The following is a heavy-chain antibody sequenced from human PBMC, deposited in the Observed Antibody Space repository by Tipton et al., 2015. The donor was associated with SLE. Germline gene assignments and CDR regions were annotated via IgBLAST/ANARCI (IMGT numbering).Heavy chain of an antibody. V-gene: IGHV4-59*01. CDR3: ARETSSSDAFDI. D-gene: IGHD6-13*01. Sequence: TLSLTCTVSGGSFSSYYWSWIRQPPGKGLEWIGYIYYSGSTNYNPSLKSRVTITVDTFKNQFSLKLSSVTAADTAVYYCARETSSSDAFDIWGQGTMVTVSS. CDR1: GGSFSSYY. J-gene: IGHJ3*02. CDR2: IYYSGST.